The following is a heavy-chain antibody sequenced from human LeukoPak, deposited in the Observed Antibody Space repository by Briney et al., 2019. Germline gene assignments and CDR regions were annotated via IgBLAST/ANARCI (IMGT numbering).Heavy chain of an antibody. CDR1: GDSISSSS. Sequence: SETLSLTCTVSGDSISSSSWSWIRQPAGKGLEGIGRLYNSGSTNYNPSIKSRVTMSVDTSKNQFSLKLSSVTAADTAVYYCAKIFGSWKFDYWGQGTLVTVSS. J-gene: IGHJ4*02. V-gene: IGHV4-4*07. D-gene: IGHD6-13*01. CDR2: LYNSGST. CDR3: AKIFGSWKFDY.